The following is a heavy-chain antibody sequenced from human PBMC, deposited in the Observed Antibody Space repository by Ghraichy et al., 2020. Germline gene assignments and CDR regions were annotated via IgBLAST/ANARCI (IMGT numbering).Heavy chain of an antibody. CDR3: ARVKCNDGTCWLEY. CDR1: GVSITSGDYY. Sequence: SETLSLTCTVSGVSITSGDYYWSWVRQPPGKGLESIAYIYHTGSTYYDPSLKSRVTISVDTSENQFYLRLRSVTAADTAVYYCARVKCNDGTCWLEYWGQGTLVTVSS. CDR2: IYHTGST. J-gene: IGHJ1*01. D-gene: IGHD2-15*01. V-gene: IGHV4-30-4*01.